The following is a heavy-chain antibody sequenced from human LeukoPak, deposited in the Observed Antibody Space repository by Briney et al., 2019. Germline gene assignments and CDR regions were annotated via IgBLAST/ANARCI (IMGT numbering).Heavy chain of an antibody. CDR2: IYTRGST. Sequence: PSETLSLTCTVSGGSISSGGYYWSWIRQPAGKGLEWIGRIYTRGSTNYNPSLKSRVTMSVDTSKNQFSLKLSSVTAAGTAVYYCARGRYCSADICSGGDAFDIWGQGTMVSVSS. V-gene: IGHV4-61*02. J-gene: IGHJ3*02. CDR3: ARGRYCSADICSGGDAFDI. D-gene: IGHD2-15*01. CDR1: GGSISSGGYY.